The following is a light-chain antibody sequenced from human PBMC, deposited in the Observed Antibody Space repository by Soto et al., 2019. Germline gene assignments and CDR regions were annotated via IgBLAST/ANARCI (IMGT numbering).Light chain of an antibody. V-gene: IGKV3D-15*01. CDR1: QSVSSN. CDR2: GAS. J-gene: IGKJ5*01. CDR3: QQYNNWPLT. Sequence: IVLTQSPATLSLSPGERATLSCKASQSVSSNLAWHKQRPGQAPRLLIYGASTRAIGVPARFSGGGSGTEFTLTITSLQSEDFEVYWCQQYNNWPLTFGPGTRLEIK.